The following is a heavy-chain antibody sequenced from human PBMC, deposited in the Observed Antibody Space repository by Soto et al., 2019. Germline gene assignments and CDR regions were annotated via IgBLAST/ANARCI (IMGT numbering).Heavy chain of an antibody. V-gene: IGHV3-7*01. CDR3: ARDPDYYYMDV. J-gene: IGHJ6*03. CDR2: IKQDGSEK. CDR1: GFTFSSYW. Sequence: GGSLRFSCAASGFTFSSYWMSWVRQAPGKGLEWVANIKQDGSEKYYVDSVKGRFTISRDNAKNSLYLQMNSLRAEDTAVYYCARDPDYYYMDVWGKGTTVTVSS.